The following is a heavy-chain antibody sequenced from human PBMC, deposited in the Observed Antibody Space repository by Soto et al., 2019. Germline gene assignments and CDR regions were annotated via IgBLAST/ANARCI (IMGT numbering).Heavy chain of an antibody. V-gene: IGHV5-51*01. D-gene: IGHD2-21*01. CDR2: IYPGYSDT. CDR1: GYXFTSYL. J-gene: IGHJ4*02. Sequence: EXLKIYCKCSGYXFTSYLLVWVRHMPGKGLEWIGIIYPGYSDTRYSPSFQVQVTISADKSIITAYLQLSSLKASDTAMYYCARLGPHIVGGDYFDYWGQGTLVTVSS. CDR3: ARLGPHIVGGDYFDY.